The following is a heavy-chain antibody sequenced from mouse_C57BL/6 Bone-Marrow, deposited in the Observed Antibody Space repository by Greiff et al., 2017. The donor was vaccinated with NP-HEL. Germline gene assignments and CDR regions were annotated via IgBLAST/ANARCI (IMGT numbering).Heavy chain of an antibody. Sequence: EVQGVESGGDLVKPGGSLKLSCAASGFTFSSYGMSWVRQTPDKRLEWVATISSGGSYTYYPDSVKGRFTISRDNAKNTLYLQMSSLKSEDTAMYYCARPGSSYWYFDVWGTGTTVTVSS. V-gene: IGHV5-6*01. CDR2: ISSGGSYT. D-gene: IGHD1-1*01. CDR1: GFTFSSYG. CDR3: ARPGSSYWYFDV. J-gene: IGHJ1*03.